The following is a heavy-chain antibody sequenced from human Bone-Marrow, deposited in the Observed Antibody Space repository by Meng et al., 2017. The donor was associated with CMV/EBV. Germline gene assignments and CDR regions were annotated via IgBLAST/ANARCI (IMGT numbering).Heavy chain of an antibody. CDR1: GYIFTGYY. CDR2: INPNSGGT. CDR3: ARDVWFSSSWYGSDY. J-gene: IGHJ4*02. Sequence: ASVKVSCKASGYIFTGYYMHWVRQAPGQELEWMGWINPNSGGTKYAQKFQGRVTMTRDTSISTAYMELSRLRSDDTAVYYCARDVWFSSSWYGSDYWGQGTLVTV. D-gene: IGHD6-13*01. V-gene: IGHV1-2*02.